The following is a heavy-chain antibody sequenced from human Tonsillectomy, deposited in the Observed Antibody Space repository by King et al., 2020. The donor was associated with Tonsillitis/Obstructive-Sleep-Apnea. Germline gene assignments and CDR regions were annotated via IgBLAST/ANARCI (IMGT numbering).Heavy chain of an antibody. CDR1: GYSFTSYA. J-gene: IGHJ4*02. D-gene: IGHD3-10*01. CDR2: INTNTGNP. V-gene: IGHV7-4-1*02. CDR3: ARRERVVPGIIMHSDY. Sequence: VQLVESGSELKTPGASVRVSCKASGYSFTSYAMNWVRQAPGQGLEWMGWINTNTGNPTYAPRFTGRFVFSMETSVSTAYLQISCLNAEDTAVYYCARRERVVPGIIMHSDYWGQGTLVTVSS.